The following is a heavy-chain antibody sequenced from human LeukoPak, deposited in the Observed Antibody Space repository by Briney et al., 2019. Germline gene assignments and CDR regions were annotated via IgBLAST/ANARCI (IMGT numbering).Heavy chain of an antibody. Sequence: ASVKVSCKASGCTFTGYYMHWVRQAPGQGLEWMGWINPNNGVTSYAQKFQGRVTMTRDTSIRTAYMELSSLRSDDTAVYYCARDKVAAAGLQADDYYYYYMDVWGKGTTVTVSS. J-gene: IGHJ6*03. CDR2: INPNNGVT. CDR3: ARDKVAAAGLQADDYYYYYMDV. D-gene: IGHD6-13*01. V-gene: IGHV1-2*02. CDR1: GCTFTGYY.